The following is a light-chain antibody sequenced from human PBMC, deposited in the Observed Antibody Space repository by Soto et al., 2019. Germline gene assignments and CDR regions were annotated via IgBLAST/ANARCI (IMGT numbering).Light chain of an antibody. J-gene: IGKJ4*01. V-gene: IGKV2D-29*01. CDR3: MQSVQLPHT. CDR2: EVS. CDR1: QSLLYSDGKTY. Sequence: DIVMTQTPLSLSVTPGQPASISCKSSQSLLYSDGKTYLSWYLQKPGQPPHLLIYEVSNRFSGVPERFRGSGSGTDFTLRISRVEAEDFGVYNCMQSVQLPHTFGGGTKVDIK.